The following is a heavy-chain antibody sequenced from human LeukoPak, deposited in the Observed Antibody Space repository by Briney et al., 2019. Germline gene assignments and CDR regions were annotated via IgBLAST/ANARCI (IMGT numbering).Heavy chain of an antibody. CDR3: ARRGTIFGPESL. D-gene: IGHD3-3*01. CDR2: IYTTGST. J-gene: IGHJ2*01. CDR1: GGSISSYY. Sequence: SETLSLTCTVSGGSISSYYWSWIRQPPRKGLEWIGYIYTTGSTDYNPSLKSRVTISVDTSKNHLSLNLGSVTAADTAVYYCARRGTIFGPESLWGRGTLVTVSS. V-gene: IGHV4-4*09.